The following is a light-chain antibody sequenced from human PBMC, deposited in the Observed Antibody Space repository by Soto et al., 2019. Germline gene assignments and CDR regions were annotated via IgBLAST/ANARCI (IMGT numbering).Light chain of an antibody. CDR3: QKYNSYS. J-gene: IGKJ1*01. CDR1: QSISNW. CDR2: HAS. Sequence: DIQMTQSPATLSSYFVDIVTITCRASQSISNWLAWYQQKPGKAPKLLIYHASTLESGVPSRFSGSGSGTEFTLTISSLKPDDFATYYCQKYNSYSFGQGTKVDIK. V-gene: IGKV1-5*01.